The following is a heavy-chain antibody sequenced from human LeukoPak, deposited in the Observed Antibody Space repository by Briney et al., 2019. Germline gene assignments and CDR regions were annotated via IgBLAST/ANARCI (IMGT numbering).Heavy chain of an antibody. D-gene: IGHD2-2*01. V-gene: IGHV3-53*01. CDR1: GFTVSSNY. CDR3: ARVDPRYCSSTSCSYWFDP. J-gene: IGHJ5*02. CDR2: IHSGGST. Sequence: GGSLRLSCAASGFTVSSNYMSWVRQAPGKGLEWVSVIHSGGSTYYADSVKGRLTISRDNSKNTLYLQMNSLRAEDTAVYYCARVDPRYCSSTSCSYWFDPWGQGTLVTVSS.